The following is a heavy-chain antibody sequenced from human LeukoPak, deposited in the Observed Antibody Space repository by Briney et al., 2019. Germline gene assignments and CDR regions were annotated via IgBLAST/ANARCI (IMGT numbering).Heavy chain of an antibody. J-gene: IGHJ4*02. CDR1: GYSFTTYW. Sequence: GESLKISCKGSGYSFTTYWIGWVRQMPGKGLEWVGIINPGDSDPKYRPSFQGQVTISADKSISTAYLQWSSLKASDTAMYYCARHGLGSSLFGFDYWGQGTLVTVSS. V-gene: IGHV5-51*01. D-gene: IGHD6-13*01. CDR2: INPGDSDP. CDR3: ARHGLGSSLFGFDY.